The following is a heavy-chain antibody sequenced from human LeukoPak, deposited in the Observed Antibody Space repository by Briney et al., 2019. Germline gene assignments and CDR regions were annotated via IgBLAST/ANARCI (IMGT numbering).Heavy chain of an antibody. Sequence: PGGSLRLSCAASGFTFSSYEMNWVRQAPGKGLEWVSYISSSGSTIYYADSVKGRFTISRDNAKNSLYLQMNSLRAEDTAVYYCARDVRNYDILTDSPGRIYYYYMDVWGKGTTVTISS. J-gene: IGHJ6*03. CDR1: GFTFSSYE. D-gene: IGHD3-9*01. V-gene: IGHV3-48*03. CDR3: ARDVRNYDILTDSPGRIYYYYMDV. CDR2: ISSSGSTI.